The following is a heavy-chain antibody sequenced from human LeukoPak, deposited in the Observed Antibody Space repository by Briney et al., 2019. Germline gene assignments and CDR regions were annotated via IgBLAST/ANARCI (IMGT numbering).Heavy chain of an antibody. CDR1: GYTFTSYG. CDR3: ALWFGELLYGTFDY. D-gene: IGHD3-10*01. CDR2: ISAYNGNT. Sequence: ASVKVSCKASGYTFTSYGISWVRQAPGQGLEWMGWISAYNGNTNYAQKLQGRVTMTTDTSTSTAYMELRSLRSDDTAVYYCALWFGELLYGTFDYWGQGTLVTVSS. J-gene: IGHJ4*02. V-gene: IGHV1-18*01.